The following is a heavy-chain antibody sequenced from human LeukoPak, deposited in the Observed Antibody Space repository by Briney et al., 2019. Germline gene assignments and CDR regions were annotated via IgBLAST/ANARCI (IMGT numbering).Heavy chain of an antibody. Sequence: GGSLRLACAASGFTFSSYAMSWVRQAPGKGLERVAAISGSGGSTYYADSVKGRFTISRDNSKNTLYLQMNSLRAEDTAVYYCAKLGRSSGWYGEAAFDIWGQGTMVTVSS. J-gene: IGHJ3*02. CDR1: GFTFSSYA. CDR3: AKLGRSSGWYGEAAFDI. D-gene: IGHD6-19*01. V-gene: IGHV3-23*01. CDR2: ISGSGGST.